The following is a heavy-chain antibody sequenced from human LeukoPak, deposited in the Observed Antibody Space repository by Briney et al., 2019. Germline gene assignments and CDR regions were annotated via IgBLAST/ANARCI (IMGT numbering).Heavy chain of an antibody. CDR3: ARRGSFPDY. V-gene: IGHV3-21*01. J-gene: IGHJ4*02. D-gene: IGHD1-26*01. Sequence: GGSLRLSCAASGFTFYSYSMNWVRQSPGKGLEWVSSISSGSSYIYYADSLKGRFTISRDNAKNSLYLQMNSLRAEDTAVYYCARRGSFPDYWGQGTLVTVSS. CDR1: GFTFYSYS. CDR2: ISSGSSYI.